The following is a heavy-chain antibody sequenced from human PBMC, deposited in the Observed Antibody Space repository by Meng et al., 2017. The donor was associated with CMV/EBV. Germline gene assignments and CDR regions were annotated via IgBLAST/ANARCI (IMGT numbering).Heavy chain of an antibody. Sequence: GESLKISCAASGFTVSSNYMSWVRQAPGKGLEWVSVIYSGGSTYYADSVKGRFTISRDNSKNTLYLQMNSLRAEDTAVYYCAREGDPGDLPSSYYYGMDVWGQGTTVTSP. CDR2: IYSGGST. CDR3: AREGDPGDLPSSYYYGMDV. V-gene: IGHV3-53*01. J-gene: IGHJ6*02. D-gene: IGHD7-27*01. CDR1: GFTVSSNY.